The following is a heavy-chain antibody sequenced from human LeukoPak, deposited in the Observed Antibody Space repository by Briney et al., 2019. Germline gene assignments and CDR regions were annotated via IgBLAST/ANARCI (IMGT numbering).Heavy chain of an antibody. D-gene: IGHD4-17*01. CDR3: ARHATVTSFTFAY. J-gene: IGHJ4*02. CDR1: GGSISSSSYY. CDR2: IYYSGNT. Sequence: NPSETLSLTCTVSGGSISSSSYYWGWIRQPPGKGLEWIGSIYYSGNTYYNPSLKSRVTISVDTSKNQFFLKLNSVTAADTAVYYCARHATVTSFTFAYWGQGTLVTVSS. V-gene: IGHV4-39*01.